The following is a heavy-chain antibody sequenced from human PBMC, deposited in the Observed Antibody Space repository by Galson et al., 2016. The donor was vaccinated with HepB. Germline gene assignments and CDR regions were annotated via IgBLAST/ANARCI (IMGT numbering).Heavy chain of an antibody. CDR3: ARWSAERVYGGKSGWFDP. CDR1: GYIFKSYA. J-gene: IGHJ5*02. V-gene: IGHV7-4-1*02. Sequence: SVKVSCKASGYIFKSYAMNWVRQAPGQGLEWMGWINTNTGKSTYAQGLTGRFVFSVDTPASTAYLQLSSLKAEDTAVYYCARWSAERVYGGKSGWFDPWGQGTLVTVSS. CDR2: INTNTGKS. D-gene: IGHD4-23*01.